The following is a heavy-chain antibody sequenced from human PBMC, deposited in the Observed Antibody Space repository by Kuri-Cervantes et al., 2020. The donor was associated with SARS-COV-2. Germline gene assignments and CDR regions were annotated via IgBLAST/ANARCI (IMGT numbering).Heavy chain of an antibody. J-gene: IGHJ2*01. Sequence: GGSLRLSCAASGFTFSSYWMSWVRQAPGKGLEWVSAISGRGGSTYDADSVKGRFTISRDNSKNTLYLQMNSLRAEDTAVYYCASNPTYGDYPYWYFDLWGRGTLVTVSS. CDR3: ASNPTYGDYPYWYFDL. CDR2: ISGRGGST. D-gene: IGHD4-17*01. V-gene: IGHV3-23*01. CDR1: GFTFSSYW.